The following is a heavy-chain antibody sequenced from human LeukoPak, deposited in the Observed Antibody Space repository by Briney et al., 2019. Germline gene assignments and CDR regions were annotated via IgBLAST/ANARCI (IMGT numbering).Heavy chain of an antibody. J-gene: IGHJ2*01. CDR2: IYYSGST. CDR3: ARVGYYGSGRRYFDL. V-gene: IGHV4-59*01. CDR1: GGSISSYY. D-gene: IGHD3-10*01. Sequence: PSETLSLTRTVSGGSISSYYWSWIRQPPGKGLEWIGYIYYSGSTNYNPSLKSRVTISVDTSKNQFSLKLSSVTAADTAVYYCARVGYYGSGRRYFDLWGRGTLVTVSS.